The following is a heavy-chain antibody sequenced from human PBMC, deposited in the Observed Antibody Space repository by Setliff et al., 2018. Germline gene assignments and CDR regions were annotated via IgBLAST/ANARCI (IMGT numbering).Heavy chain of an antibody. D-gene: IGHD1-26*01. CDR2: ITSSSTYI. CDR1: GFTFSIYS. CDR3: AGGPLVGTTEYYLDY. Sequence: GGSLRLSCATSGFTFSIYSMNWVRQAPGKGLEWVSSITSSSTYISYADSLRGRFTISRDNAKNSLYLQMNSLRAEDTAVYYCAGGPLVGTTEYYLDYWGQGTLVTVSS. V-gene: IGHV3-21*01. J-gene: IGHJ4*02.